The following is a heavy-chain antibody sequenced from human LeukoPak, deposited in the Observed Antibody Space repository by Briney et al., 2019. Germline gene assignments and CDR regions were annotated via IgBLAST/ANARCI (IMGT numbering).Heavy chain of an antibody. CDR3: ARVGAAAGDSY. J-gene: IGHJ4*02. D-gene: IGHD6-13*01. CDR2: IIPILGIA. Sequence: SVKVSCKASGGTFSSYTISWVRQAPGQGLEWMGRIIPILGIANYAQKFQGRVTITADKSTSTAYMELSSMRSEDPAVYYCARVGAAAGDSYWGQGTLVTVSS. V-gene: IGHV1-69*02. CDR1: GGTFSSYT.